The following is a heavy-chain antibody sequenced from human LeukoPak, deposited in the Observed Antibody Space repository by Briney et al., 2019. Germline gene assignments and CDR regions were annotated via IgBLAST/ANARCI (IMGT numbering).Heavy chain of an antibody. CDR1: GFTFDDYG. CDR2: INWNGGST. D-gene: IGHD1-26*01. CDR3: ARARSYHGQYYFDY. J-gene: IGHJ4*02. Sequence: GGSLRLSCAASGFTFDDYGMSWVRQAPGKGLEWVSGINWNGGSTGYADSVKGRFTISGDNAKNSLYLQMNSLRAEDTALYYCARARSYHGQYYFDYWGQGTLVTVSS. V-gene: IGHV3-20*04.